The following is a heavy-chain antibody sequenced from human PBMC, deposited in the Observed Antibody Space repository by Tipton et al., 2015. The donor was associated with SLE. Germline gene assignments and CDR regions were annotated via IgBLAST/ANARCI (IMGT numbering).Heavy chain of an antibody. Sequence: TLSLTCTVSGGSISSYYWSWIRQPPGKGLEWIGYIYDSGSTNYNPSLKSRVTVSVDTSKNQFSLKLNSVTAADTAVYYCARGSDDYGGYGVDYWGQGTLVSVSS. CDR2: IYDSGST. J-gene: IGHJ4*02. CDR1: GGSISSYY. CDR3: ARGSDDYGGYGVDY. V-gene: IGHV4-59*07. D-gene: IGHD4-17*01.